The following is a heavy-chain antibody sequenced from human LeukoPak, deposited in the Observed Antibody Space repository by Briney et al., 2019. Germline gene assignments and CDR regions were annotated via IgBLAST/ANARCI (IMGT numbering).Heavy chain of an antibody. V-gene: IGHV4-61*05. Sequence: SETLSLTCTVSGGSISSSSYYWAWIRQPPGKGLEWIGYIYYRGSTNYNPSLKSRVTMSVDTSKNQFSLKVNSVTAADTAVYYCARVYDSGSQAYFYYMDVWGKGTTVTISS. CDR3: ARVYDSGSQAYFYYMDV. D-gene: IGHD3-10*01. J-gene: IGHJ6*03. CDR1: GGSISSSSYY. CDR2: IYYRGST.